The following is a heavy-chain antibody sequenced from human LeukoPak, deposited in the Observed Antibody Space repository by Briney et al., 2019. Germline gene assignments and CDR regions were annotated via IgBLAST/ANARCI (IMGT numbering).Heavy chain of an antibody. J-gene: IGHJ4*02. CDR2: INPNSGGT. Sequence: ASVKVSCKASGYTFTGYYMHWVRQAPGQGLEWMGWINPNSGGTNYAQKFQGRVTMTRATSISTAYMELSRLRSDDTAVYYCARAPSGYSYGGGNWGQGTLVTVSS. D-gene: IGHD5-18*01. CDR1: GYTFTGYY. V-gene: IGHV1-2*02. CDR3: ARAPSGYSYGGGN.